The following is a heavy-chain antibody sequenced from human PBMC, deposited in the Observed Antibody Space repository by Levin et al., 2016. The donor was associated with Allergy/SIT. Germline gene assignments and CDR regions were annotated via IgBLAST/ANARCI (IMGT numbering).Heavy chain of an antibody. CDR3: ERYKSSPGGDY. J-gene: IGHJ4*02. Sequence: GESLKISCAASAFTFSSSNMGWVRQAPGKGLEWVANINEDGSEKYYADSVKGRFTISRDNARNSLHLQMNSLRAEDTAVYYCERYKSSPGGDYWGQGTLVTVSS. CDR2: INEDGSEK. D-gene: IGHD1-14*01. CDR1: AFTFSSSN. V-gene: IGHV3-7*03.